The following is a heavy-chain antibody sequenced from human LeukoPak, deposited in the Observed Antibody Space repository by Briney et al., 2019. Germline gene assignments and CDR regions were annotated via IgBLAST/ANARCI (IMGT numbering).Heavy chain of an antibody. CDR3: AREEDCSGGICYLGNAFDI. J-gene: IGHJ3*02. CDR2: NNHSGST. CDR1: GGSISSSRYY. V-gene: IGHV4-39*07. D-gene: IGHD2-15*01. Sequence: SETLSLTCTVSGGSISSSRYYWGWIRQPPGKGLEWIGENNHSGSTNYNASLKSRVTISVDTSKNQFSLKLSSVTAADTAVYYCAREEDCSGGICYLGNAFDIWGQGTMVTVSS.